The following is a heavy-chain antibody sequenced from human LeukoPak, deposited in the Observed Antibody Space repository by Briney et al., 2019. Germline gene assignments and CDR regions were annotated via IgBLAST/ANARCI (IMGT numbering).Heavy chain of an antibody. V-gene: IGHV3-48*01. Sequence: GGSLRLSCAASGFTFSSYSMNWVRQAPGKGLEWVSYISSSSSTIYYADSVKGRFTISRDNAKNSLYLQMNSLRAEDTAVYYCAKQYYYDSSGAFDIWGQGTMVTVSS. D-gene: IGHD3-22*01. CDR2: ISSSSSTI. CDR3: AKQYYYDSSGAFDI. J-gene: IGHJ3*02. CDR1: GFTFSSYS.